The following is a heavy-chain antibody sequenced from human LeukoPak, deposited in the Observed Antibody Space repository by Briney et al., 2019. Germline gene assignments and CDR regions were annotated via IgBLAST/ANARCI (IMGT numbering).Heavy chain of an antibody. J-gene: IGHJ1*01. CDR2: IIPIFGTA. D-gene: IGHD3-22*01. CDR1: GGTFSSYA. V-gene: IGHV1-69*13. CDR3: ARAHYYDSSGYYGYFQH. Sequence: SVKVSCTASGGTFSSYAISRVRQAPGQGLEWMGGIIPIFGTANYAQKFQGRVTITADESTSTAYMELSSLRSEDTAVYYCARAHYYDSSGYYGYFQHWGQGTLVTVSS.